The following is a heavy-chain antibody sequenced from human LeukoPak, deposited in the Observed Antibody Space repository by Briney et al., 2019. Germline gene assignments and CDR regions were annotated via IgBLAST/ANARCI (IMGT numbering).Heavy chain of an antibody. J-gene: IGHJ5*02. Sequence: GGALRLSCAASGFTFSSYWMHWVRQAPGKGLVWVSRINSDGSSTTYADSVKGRFTISRDNAKNTLYLQMNSLRAEDTALYFCARGIAVASSWFDPWGQGTLVIVSS. V-gene: IGHV3-74*01. CDR3: ARGIAVASSWFDP. D-gene: IGHD6-19*01. CDR2: INSDGSST. CDR1: GFTFSSYW.